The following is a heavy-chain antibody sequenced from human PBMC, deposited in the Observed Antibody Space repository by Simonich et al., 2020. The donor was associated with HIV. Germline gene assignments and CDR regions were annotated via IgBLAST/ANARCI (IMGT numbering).Heavy chain of an antibody. CDR1: GGTFSSYG. V-gene: IGHV1-69*06. CDR2: IIPLLGNA. Sequence: QVQLLQSGAEVKKPGSSVKVSCKASGGTFSSYGISWVRQAPGQGLGWMGGIIPLLGNAYYAQKFQGRVTITADKSTSTAYMELSSLRSEDTAVYYCARAGSITMVRGAEGYYGLDVWGQGTTVTVSS. CDR3: ARAGSITMVRGAEGYYGLDV. J-gene: IGHJ6*02. D-gene: IGHD3-10*01.